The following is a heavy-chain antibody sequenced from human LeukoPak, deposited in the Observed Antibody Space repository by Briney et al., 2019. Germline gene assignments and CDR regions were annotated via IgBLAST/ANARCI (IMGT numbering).Heavy chain of an antibody. CDR1: GFTFSSYS. CDR3: ARVNLETEYEPVPNDY. Sequence: GGSLRLSCAASGFTFSSYSMNWVRQAPGKGLEWVSYISSSSSTIYYADSVKGRFTISRDNAKNSLYLQMNSLRAEDTAVYYCARVNLETEYEPVPNDYWGQGTLVTVSS. CDR2: ISSSSSTI. J-gene: IGHJ4*02. V-gene: IGHV3-48*01. D-gene: IGHD2-2*01.